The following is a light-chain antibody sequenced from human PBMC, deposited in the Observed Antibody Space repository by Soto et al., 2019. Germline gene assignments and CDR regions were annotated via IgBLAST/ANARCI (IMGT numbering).Light chain of an antibody. J-gene: IGLJ1*01. CDR2: EVV. V-gene: IGLV2-8*01. Sequence: QSALTQPPSASGSPGQSVTISCTGTKSDIGVYDFVSWYQHHPGKAPRLIIYEVVQRPSGVPDRFSGSKSGNTASLTVSGLQAADEAVYYCCSYTRTSNQYFFGSGTRSPS. CDR3: CSYTRTSNQYF. CDR1: KSDIGVYDF.